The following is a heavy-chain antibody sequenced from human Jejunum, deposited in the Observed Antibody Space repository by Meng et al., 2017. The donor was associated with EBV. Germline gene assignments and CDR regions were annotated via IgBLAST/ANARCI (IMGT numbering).Heavy chain of an antibody. CDR2: IRNKANSYTT. CDR1: GFTFSDHY. CDR3: ARGYCSGGTCYGGDY. V-gene: IGHV3-72*01. Sequence: EXQLVEXXXALVQPGXSLRLSXSASGFTFSDHYMDWVRQAPGKGLEWVGRIRNKANSYTTEYAASVKGRFTISRDDSKDSLYLQMNSLKTEDTAVYYCARGYCSGGTCYGGDYWGQGALVTVSS. D-gene: IGHD2-15*01. J-gene: IGHJ4*02.